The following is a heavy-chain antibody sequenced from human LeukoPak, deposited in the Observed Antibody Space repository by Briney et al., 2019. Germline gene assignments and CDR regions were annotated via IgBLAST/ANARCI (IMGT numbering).Heavy chain of an antibody. CDR2: VNSDGSYT. J-gene: IGHJ3*02. CDR3: ARDAVEPAFDI. V-gene: IGHV3-74*01. D-gene: IGHD1-1*01. CDR1: GFTFSRYW. Sequence: GGSLRLSCTASGFTFSRYWMHWVRQAPGKGLVWVSGVNSDGSYTSYADSVKGRFTISRDNAKNTLYLQMNSLRAEDTAVYYCARDAVEPAFDIWGQGAMVTVSS.